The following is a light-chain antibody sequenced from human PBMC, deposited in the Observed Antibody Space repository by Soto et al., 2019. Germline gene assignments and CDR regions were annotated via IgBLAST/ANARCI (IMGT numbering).Light chain of an antibody. Sequence: HSVLPQPASVSVSPGQSITISCTGTSSDVGAYDYVSWYQQHPDKAPKLMIYEVSNRPSGVSNRFSGSKSVNTATLTISGLQAEDEADYYCSSYTSSSTRVFGTGTKVTVL. J-gene: IGLJ1*01. CDR3: SSYTSSSTRV. CDR1: SSDVGAYDY. V-gene: IGLV2-14*03. CDR2: EVS.